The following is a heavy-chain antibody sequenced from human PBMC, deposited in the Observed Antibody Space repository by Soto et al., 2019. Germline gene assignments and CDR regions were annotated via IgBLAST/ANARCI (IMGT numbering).Heavy chain of an antibody. D-gene: IGHD3-9*01. CDR2: INPSGGST. V-gene: IGHV1-46*01. CDR3: ARDLVEGNDILTGYRPGGMDV. Sequence: ASVKVSCKASGYTFTSYYMHWLRQAPGQGLEWMGIINPSGGSTSYAQKFQGRVTMTRDTSTSTVYMELSSLRSEDTAVYYCARDLVEGNDILTGYRPGGMDVWGQGTTVTVSS. CDR1: GYTFTSYY. J-gene: IGHJ6*02.